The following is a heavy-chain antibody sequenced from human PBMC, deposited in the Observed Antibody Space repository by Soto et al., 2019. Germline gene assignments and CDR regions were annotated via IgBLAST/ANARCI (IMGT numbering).Heavy chain of an antibody. CDR2: ISAYNGNT. Sequence: QVQLVQSGAEVKKPGASVKVSCKASGYTFTSYGISWVRQAPGQGLEWMGWISAYNGNTNYAQKLQGRVTMTTDTSTSTAYMELRSPRSDDTAVYYCARVSPGYSYGFGMDVWGQGTTVTVSS. D-gene: IGHD5-18*01. CDR1: GYTFTSYG. J-gene: IGHJ6*02. CDR3: ARVSPGYSYGFGMDV. V-gene: IGHV1-18*01.